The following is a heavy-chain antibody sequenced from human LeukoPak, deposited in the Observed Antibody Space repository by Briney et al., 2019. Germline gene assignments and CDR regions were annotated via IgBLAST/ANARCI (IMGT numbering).Heavy chain of an antibody. CDR2: ISAYNGNT. D-gene: IGHD3-22*01. Sequence: ASVKVSCKTSGYTFTTYGISWVRQAPGQGLEWMGWISAYNGNTNYAQKLQGRVTMTTDTSTSTAYMELRSLRSDDTAVYYCARSYDSSGYYYVRYAFDIWGQGTMVTVSS. V-gene: IGHV1-18*01. CDR1: GYTFTTYG. CDR3: ARSYDSSGYYYVRYAFDI. J-gene: IGHJ3*02.